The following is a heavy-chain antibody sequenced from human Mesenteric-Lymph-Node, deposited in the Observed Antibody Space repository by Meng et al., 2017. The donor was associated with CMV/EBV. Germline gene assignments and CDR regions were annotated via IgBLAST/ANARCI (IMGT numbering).Heavy chain of an antibody. CDR2: ISAYNGNT. J-gene: IGHJ4*02. D-gene: IGHD7-27*01. V-gene: IGHV1-18*04. CDR3: ARDSGVAPFDY. CDR1: GYTFTSYG. Sequence: SGMASGYTFTSYGLSWVRQAPGQGLEWMGWISAYNGNTNYAQKLQGRVTMTTDTSTSTAYMELRSLRSDDTAVYYCARDSGVAPFDYWGQGTLVTVSS.